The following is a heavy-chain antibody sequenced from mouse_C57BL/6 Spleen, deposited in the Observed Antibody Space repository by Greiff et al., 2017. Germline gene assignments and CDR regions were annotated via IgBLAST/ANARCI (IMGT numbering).Heavy chain of an antibody. D-gene: IGHD2-2*01. CDR1: GFSLTSYG. CDR2: IWRGGST. CDR3: AKRSGYDDYAMDY. Sequence: QVQLQQSGPGLVQPSQSLSITCTVSGFSLTSYGVHWVRQSPGKGLEWLGVIWRGGSTDYNAAFMSRLSITKDNSKSQVFFKMNSLQADDTAIYYCAKRSGYDDYAMDYWGQGTSVTVSS. V-gene: IGHV2-5*01. J-gene: IGHJ4*01.